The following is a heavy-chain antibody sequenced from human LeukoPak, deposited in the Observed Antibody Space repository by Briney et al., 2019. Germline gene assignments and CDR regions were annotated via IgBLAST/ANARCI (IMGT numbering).Heavy chain of an antibody. J-gene: IGHJ4*02. CDR1: GGSISSYY. Sequence: SETLSLTCTVSGGSISSYYWSWIRQPPGKGLEWIGYIYHSGSTYYNPSLKSRVTISVDRSKNQFSLKLSSVTAADTAVYYCARDDGYSNYFDYWGQGTLVTVSS. D-gene: IGHD5-24*01. CDR2: IYHSGST. V-gene: IGHV4-59*12. CDR3: ARDDGYSNYFDY.